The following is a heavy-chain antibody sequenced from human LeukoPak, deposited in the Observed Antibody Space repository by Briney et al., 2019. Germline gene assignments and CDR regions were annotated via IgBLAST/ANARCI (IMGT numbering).Heavy chain of an antibody. V-gene: IGHV3-53*01. J-gene: IGHJ4*02. CDR3: ARGPRYFDY. CDR2: IYSGGST. CDR1: GFAVSSNY. Sequence: GGSLRLSCAVSGFAVSSNYMSWVRQAPGKGLEWVSVIYSGGSTYYADSVKGRFTISRGNSKNTLYLRMNSLRAEDTAVYYCARGPRYFDYWGQGTLVTVSS.